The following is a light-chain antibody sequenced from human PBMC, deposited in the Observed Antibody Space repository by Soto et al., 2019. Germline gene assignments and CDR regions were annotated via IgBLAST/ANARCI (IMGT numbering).Light chain of an antibody. J-gene: IGKJ1*01. CDR3: MQPLQSWT. CDR1: QSLLHSNGYNY. CDR2: LGS. Sequence: DIVMTQSPLSLPVTPGEPASISCRSSQSLLHSNGYNYLDWYLQKPGQSPQLLIYLGSNRASGVPGRFSGSGSGTDFTLKISRVEAEDVGVYYCMQPLQSWTFGQGTKVEIK. V-gene: IGKV2-28*01.